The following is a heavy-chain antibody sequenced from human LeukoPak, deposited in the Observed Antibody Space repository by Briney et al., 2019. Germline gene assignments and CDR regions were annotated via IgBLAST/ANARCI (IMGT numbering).Heavy chain of an antibody. CDR2: IYHSGST. J-gene: IGHJ4*02. CDR3: AREVKGGCSSTSCYGGYDY. D-gene: IGHD2-2*01. V-gene: IGHV4-30-2*01. Sequence: SETLSLTCTVSGGSISSGGYYWSWIRQPPGKGLEWIGYIYHSGSTYYNPSLKSRVTISVDRSKNQFSLKLSSVTAADTAVYYCAREVKGGCSSTSCYGGYDYWGQGTLVTVSS. CDR1: GGSISSGGYY.